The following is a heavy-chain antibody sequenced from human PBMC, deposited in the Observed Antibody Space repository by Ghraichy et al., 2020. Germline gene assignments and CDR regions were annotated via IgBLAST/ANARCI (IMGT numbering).Heavy chain of an antibody. CDR1: GFSFSSYA. Sequence: GGSLRLSCAASGFSFSSYAMSWVRQAPGKRLEWVSTISGSGGSTYYADSVKGRFTISRDNSKNTLFLQMNSLRAEDTAVYYCAIKGPPYDFWSGSLVGVRGMDVWGQGTTVTVSS. CDR2: ISGSGGST. D-gene: IGHD3-3*01. J-gene: IGHJ6*02. CDR3: AIKGPPYDFWSGSLVGVRGMDV. V-gene: IGHV3-23*01.